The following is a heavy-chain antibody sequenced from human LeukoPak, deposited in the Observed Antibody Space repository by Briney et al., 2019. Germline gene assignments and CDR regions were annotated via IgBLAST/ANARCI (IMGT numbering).Heavy chain of an antibody. CDR3: AREPDA. CDR2: VHHTGRA. CDR1: GDSISGSNYH. J-gene: IGHJ5*02. Sequence: EASETLSLTCTVSGDSISGSNYHWGWIRQPPGKGLEWLGTVHHTGRAFYNPSLRGQTTVSVDTSKNEFSLKLPSVTAADTAVYYCAREPDAWGQGILVIVSS. V-gene: IGHV4-39*07.